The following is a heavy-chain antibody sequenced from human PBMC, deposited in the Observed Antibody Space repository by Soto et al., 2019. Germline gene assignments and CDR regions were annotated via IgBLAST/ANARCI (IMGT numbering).Heavy chain of an antibody. CDR2: IYYIGIT. V-gene: IGHV4-59*01. Sequence: YETLSLTCTVSGGSISSYYWSWIRQPPGKGLEWIGYIYYIGITNYNPSLKSRVTISVDTSKNQLSLKLSSVTPEDPAVYYCARLKGKAFPIVLWGQGTLVTVSS. CDR3: ARLKGKAFPIVL. D-gene: IGHD2-2*01. J-gene: IGHJ4*02. CDR1: GGSISSYY.